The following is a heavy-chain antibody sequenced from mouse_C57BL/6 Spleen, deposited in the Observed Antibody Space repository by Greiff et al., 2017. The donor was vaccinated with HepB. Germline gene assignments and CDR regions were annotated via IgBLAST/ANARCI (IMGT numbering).Heavy chain of an antibody. CDR2: ISYSGST. Sequence: EVQLQESGPGMVKPSQSLSLTCTVTGYSITSGYDWHWIRHFPGNKLEWMGYISYSGSTNYNPSLKSRISITHDTSKNHFFLKLNSVTTEDTATYYCAATTVVDSFDYWGQGTTLTVSS. J-gene: IGHJ2*01. CDR1: GYSITSGYD. CDR3: AATTVVDSFDY. V-gene: IGHV3-1*01. D-gene: IGHD1-1*01.